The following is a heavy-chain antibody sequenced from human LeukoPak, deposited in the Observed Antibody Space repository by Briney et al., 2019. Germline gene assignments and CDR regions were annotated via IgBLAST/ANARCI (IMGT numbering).Heavy chain of an antibody. CDR1: GFTFSSYG. D-gene: IGHD2-2*01. J-gene: IGHJ3*02. V-gene: IGHV3-30*18. CDR3: AKDSVPKIVVPAAHDAFDI. CDR2: ISYDGSNK. Sequence: GGSLRLSCAASGFTFSSYGMHWVRQAPGKGLEWVAVISYDGSNKYYADSVKGRFTISRDNSKNTLYLQMNSLRAEDTAVYYCAKDSVPKIVVPAAHDAFDIWGQGAMVTVSS.